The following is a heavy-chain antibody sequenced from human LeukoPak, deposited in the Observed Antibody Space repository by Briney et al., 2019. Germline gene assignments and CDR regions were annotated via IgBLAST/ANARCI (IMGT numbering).Heavy chain of an antibody. J-gene: IGHJ4*02. CDR2: INHSGST. CDR1: GGSFSGCY. V-gene: IGHV4-34*01. Sequence: PSETLSLTCAVYGGSFSGCYWSWIRQPPGKGLEWIGEINHSGSTNYNPSLKSRVTISVDTSKNQFSLKLSSVTAADTAVYYCARRLAGFDYWGQGTLVTVSS. CDR3: ARRLAGFDY.